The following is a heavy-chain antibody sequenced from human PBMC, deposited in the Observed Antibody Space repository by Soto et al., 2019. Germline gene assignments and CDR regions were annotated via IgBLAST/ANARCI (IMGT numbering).Heavy chain of an antibody. J-gene: IGHJ1*01. CDR3: AKADSYIWGSYRYTGVGYFQH. V-gene: IGHV3-23*01. CDR1: GFTFSSYA. Sequence: GGSLRLSCAASGFTFSSYAMSWVRQAPGKGLEWVSAISGSGGSTYYADSVKGRFTISRDNSKNTLYLQMNSLRAEDTAVYYCAKADSYIWGSYRYTGVGYFQHWGQGTLVTVSS. D-gene: IGHD3-16*02. CDR2: ISGSGGST.